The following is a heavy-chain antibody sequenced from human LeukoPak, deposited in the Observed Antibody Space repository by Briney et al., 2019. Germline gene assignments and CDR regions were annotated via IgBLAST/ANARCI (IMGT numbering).Heavy chain of an antibody. CDR1: GGTFSSYA. Sequence: SVKVSCKASGGTFSSYAISWVRQAPGQGLEWMGGIIPIFGTANYAQKFQGRVTITTDESTSTAYMELSSLRAEDTAVYYCARDCYMDYSSGWSLLYYYYGMDVWGQGTTVTVSS. CDR3: ARDCYMDYSSGWSLLYYYYGMDV. D-gene: IGHD6-19*01. V-gene: IGHV1-69*05. CDR2: IIPIFGTA. J-gene: IGHJ6*02.